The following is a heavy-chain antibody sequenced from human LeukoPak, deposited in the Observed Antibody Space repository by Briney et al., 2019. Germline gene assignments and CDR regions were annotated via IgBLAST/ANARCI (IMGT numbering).Heavy chain of an antibody. CDR3: ARLSFSYGVDY. J-gene: IGHJ4*02. V-gene: IGHV4-59*08. D-gene: IGHD5-18*01. CDR1: GGSISSYY. Sequence: SETLSLTCTVSGGSISSYYWSWIRQPPGTGLEWIGYIYYCGNPNFNPSLKSRVTISVDTSKNQFTLNLSSVTAADTAVYCCARLSFSYGVDYWGQGTLVTVS. CDR2: IYYCGNP.